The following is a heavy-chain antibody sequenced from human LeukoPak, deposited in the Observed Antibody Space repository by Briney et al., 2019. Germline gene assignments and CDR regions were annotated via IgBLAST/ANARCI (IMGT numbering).Heavy chain of an antibody. V-gene: IGHV4-39*07. D-gene: IGHD6-13*01. CDR2: INHSGST. CDR1: GGSISSGSYY. Sequence: PSETLSLTCTVSGGSISSGSYYWSWIRQPPGKGLEWIGEINHSGSTNYNPSLKSRVTISVDTSKNQFSLKLSSVTAADTAVYYCARGRVFRSSSWYDREGWFDPWGQGTLVTVSS. J-gene: IGHJ5*02. CDR3: ARGRVFRSSSWYDREGWFDP.